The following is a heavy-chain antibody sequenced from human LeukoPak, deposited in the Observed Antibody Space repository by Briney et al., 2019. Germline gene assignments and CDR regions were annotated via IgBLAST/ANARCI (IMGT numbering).Heavy chain of an antibody. CDR1: GGTFSSYA. CDR3: ATLSSSWYYIDY. D-gene: IGHD6-13*01. V-gene: IGHV1-24*01. J-gene: IGHJ4*02. Sequence: WASVKVSCKASGGTFSSYAISWVRQAPGQGLEWMGGFDPEDGETIYAQKFQGRVTMTEDTSTDTAYMELSSLRSEDTAVYYCATLSSSWYYIDYWGQGTLVTVSS. CDR2: FDPEDGET.